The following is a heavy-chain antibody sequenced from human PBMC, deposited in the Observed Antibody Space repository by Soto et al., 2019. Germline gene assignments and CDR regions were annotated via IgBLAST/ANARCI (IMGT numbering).Heavy chain of an antibody. V-gene: IGHV1-2*06. CDR2: MNVDTGGT. J-gene: IGHJ4*02. CDR1: GYRFTTFY. CDR3: ARDGNFVLRGYSFGFDF. D-gene: IGHD5-18*01. Sequence: QVQLVQSGAEVKKPGASVRGSCKASGYRFTTFYIHWVRQAPGQGLEWMGRMNVDTGGTTYAQKLPGRVTMTRDTYISPAYMEVTNVKSDATAIYYCARDGNFVLRGYSFGFDFWGQGARVTVSS.